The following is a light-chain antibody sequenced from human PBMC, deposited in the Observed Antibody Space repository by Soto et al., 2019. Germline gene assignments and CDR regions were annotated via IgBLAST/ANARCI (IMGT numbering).Light chain of an antibody. CDR3: AVWDDSLNAWV. CDR1: TSNIGSNT. CDR2: SND. J-gene: IGLJ3*02. Sequence: QSVLTQPPSASGTPGQSVTISCSGSTSNIGSNTVNWYQQLPGTAPKLLVYSNDQRPSGVADRFSASKSGTSAFLAISGLQSEDEAEYDCAVWDDSLNAWVVGGGTKVTVL. V-gene: IGLV1-44*01.